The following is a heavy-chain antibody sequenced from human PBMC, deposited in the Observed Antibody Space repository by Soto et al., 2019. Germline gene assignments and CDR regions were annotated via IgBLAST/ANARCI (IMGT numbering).Heavy chain of an antibody. D-gene: IGHD3-3*01. V-gene: IGHV4-30-4*01. CDR3: ARGGASYYDFWSGYYEIDY. Sequence: SETLSLTCTVSGGSISSGDYYWSWIRQPPGKGLEWIGYIYYSGSTYYNPSLKSRVTISVDTSKNQFSLKLSSVTAADTAVYCCARGGASYYDFWSGYYEIDYWGQGTLVTVSS. CDR1: GGSISSGDYY. J-gene: IGHJ4*02. CDR2: IYYSGST.